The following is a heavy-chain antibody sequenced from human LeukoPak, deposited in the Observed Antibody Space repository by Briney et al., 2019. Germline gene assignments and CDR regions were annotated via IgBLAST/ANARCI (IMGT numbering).Heavy chain of an antibody. V-gene: IGHV4-39*07. CDR2: IYYSGST. J-gene: IGHJ3*02. D-gene: IGHD3-3*01. Sequence: SETLSLTCTVSGGSISSSSYYWGWIRQPPGKGLEWIGSIYYSGSTYYNPSLKSRVTISLDTSKNQFSLKLSSVTAADTAVYYCARWTYYDFWSGSSDAFDIWGQGTMVIVSS. CDR1: GGSISSSSYY. CDR3: ARWTYYDFWSGSSDAFDI.